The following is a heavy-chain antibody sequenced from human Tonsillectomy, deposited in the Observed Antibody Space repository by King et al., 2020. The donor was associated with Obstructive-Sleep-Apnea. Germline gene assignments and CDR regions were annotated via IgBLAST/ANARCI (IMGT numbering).Heavy chain of an antibody. V-gene: IGHV4-34*01. CDR1: GGSFSGYY. Sequence: VQLQQWGAGLLKPSETLSLTCAVYGGSFSGYYWSGIRQPPGKGLEWIGEINHSGSTNYNPSLKSRVTISVDTSKNQFSLKLSSVTAADTAVYYCAREIVVVPAAVVYFDYWGQGTLVTVSS. CDR2: INHSGST. D-gene: IGHD2-2*01. CDR3: AREIVVVPAAVVYFDY. J-gene: IGHJ4*02.